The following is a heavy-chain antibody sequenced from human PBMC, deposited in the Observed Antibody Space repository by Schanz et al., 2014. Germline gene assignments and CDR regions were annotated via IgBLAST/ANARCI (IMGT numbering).Heavy chain of an antibody. Sequence: VQLVESGGGLVKPGGSLRLSCSASGFTFSTYAMHWVRQPPGKGLEWVSVINSAGTTYYADSVKGRFTFSRDSSKNTVYLQMDSLRADDTSVYYCARGRGYIIGQWGQGILVTVSS. CDR2: INSAGTT. CDR3: ARGRGYIIGQ. CDR1: GFTFSTYA. J-gene: IGHJ4*02. D-gene: IGHD3-10*01. V-gene: IGHV3-66*01.